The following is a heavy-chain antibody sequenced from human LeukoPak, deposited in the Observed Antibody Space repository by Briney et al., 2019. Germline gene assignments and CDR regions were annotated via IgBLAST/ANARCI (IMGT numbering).Heavy chain of an antibody. D-gene: IGHD1-26*01. CDR1: GFTFSSYW. V-gene: IGHV3-7*05. CDR2: IKQDGSEK. Sequence: PGGSLRLSCAASGFTFSSYWMGWVRQAPGKGLERVANIKQDGSEKYYVDSVKGRFTISRDNAKNSLYPQMNSLRAEDTAVYYCARDKSVGATPFDYWGQGTLVTVSS. CDR3: ARDKSVGATPFDY. J-gene: IGHJ4*02.